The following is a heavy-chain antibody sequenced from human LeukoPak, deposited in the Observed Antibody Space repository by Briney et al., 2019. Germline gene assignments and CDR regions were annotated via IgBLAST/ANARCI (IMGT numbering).Heavy chain of an antibody. CDR1: GGSICSYY. V-gene: IGHV4-59*01. CDR2: IYYSGST. D-gene: IGHD5-18*01. CDR3: AREDGDTAMVP. Sequence: SETLSLTCTVSGGSICSYYWSWIRQPPGKGLEWIGYIYYSGSTNYNPSLKSRVTISVDTSKNQFSLKLSSVTAADTAVYYCAREDGDTAMVPWGQGTLVTVSS. J-gene: IGHJ5*02.